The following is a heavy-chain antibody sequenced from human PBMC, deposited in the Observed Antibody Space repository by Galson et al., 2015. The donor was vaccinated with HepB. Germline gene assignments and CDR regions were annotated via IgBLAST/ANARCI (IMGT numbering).Heavy chain of an antibody. J-gene: IGHJ6*02. D-gene: IGHD2/OR15-2a*01. CDR2: TSSTGSDI. CDR1: GFTFSDYE. V-gene: IGHV3-48*03. CDR3: ARGSMYHMDV. Sequence: SLRLSCAASGFTFSDYEMNWVRQAPGKGLEWVSYTSSTGSDISYADSVKGRFTISRDNAKNSLYLQMNSLRAEDTSVYYCARGSMYHMDVWGQGTTVTVSS.